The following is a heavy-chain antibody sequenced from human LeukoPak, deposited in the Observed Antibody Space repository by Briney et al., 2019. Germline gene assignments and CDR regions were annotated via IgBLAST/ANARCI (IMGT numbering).Heavy chain of an antibody. V-gene: IGHV1-69*04. Sequence: SVKVSCKASGGTFSSYAISWVRQAPGQGLEWMGRIIPILGIANYAQKFQGRVTITADTSTSTAYMELRSLRSDDTAVYYCARDTGYSYGSGFDYWGQGTLVTVSS. CDR2: IIPILGIA. D-gene: IGHD5-18*01. CDR1: GGTFSSYA. J-gene: IGHJ4*02. CDR3: ARDTGYSYGSGFDY.